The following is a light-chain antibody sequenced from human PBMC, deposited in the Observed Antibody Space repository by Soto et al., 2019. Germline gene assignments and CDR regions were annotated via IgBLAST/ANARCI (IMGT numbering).Light chain of an antibody. J-gene: IGKJ4*01. CDR2: AAS. CDR3: QQLNSYPLT. V-gene: IGKV1-9*01. CDR1: QAISSS. Sequence: DIQLTPSPSFLSASVGDKVTITCRASQAISSSLAWYQQNPGKAPKLLIYAASTLQSGVPSRFSGSGSGTKFTLTISSLQPEDFATYYCQQLNSYPLTFGGGAKVEI.